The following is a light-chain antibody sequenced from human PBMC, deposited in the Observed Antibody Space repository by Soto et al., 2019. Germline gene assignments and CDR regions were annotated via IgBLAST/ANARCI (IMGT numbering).Light chain of an antibody. CDR3: QHYNSYSEA. J-gene: IGKJ1*01. CDR2: KAS. Sequence: DIQMTQSPSSLSASVVDRVTITCLASQGIGNYLAWYQQKPGKAPKLLIYKASTLKSGVPSRFSGSGSGTEFTLTISSLQPDDFAAYYCQHYNSYSEAFGQGTKVDIK. V-gene: IGKV1-5*03. CDR1: QGIGNY.